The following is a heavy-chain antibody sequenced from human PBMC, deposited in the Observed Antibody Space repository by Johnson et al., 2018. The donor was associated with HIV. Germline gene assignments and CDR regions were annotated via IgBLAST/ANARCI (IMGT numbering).Heavy chain of an antibody. V-gene: IGHV3-20*04. CDR3: ARAWYSSSAFDI. CDR1: GFIFDDYG. J-gene: IGHJ3*02. Sequence: VQLVESGGGVLRPGASLRLSCEGFGFIFDDYGMRWVRQPPGKGLEWVSGVNWNGGSVGYADSVKGRFIISRDNANNSLYLQMNSLRAEDTALYYCARAWYSSSAFDIWGQGTMVTVSS. D-gene: IGHD6-6*01. CDR2: VNWNGGSV.